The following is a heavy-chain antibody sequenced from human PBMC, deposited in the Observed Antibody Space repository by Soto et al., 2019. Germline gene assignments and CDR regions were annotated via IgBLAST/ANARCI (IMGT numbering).Heavy chain of an antibody. CDR2: IYHSGST. V-gene: IGHV4-30-2*01. Sequence: TLSLTCAVSGGSISSGGYSWSWIRQPPGKGLEWIGYIYHSGSTYYNPSLKSRVTISVDRSKNQFSLKLSSVTAADTAVYYCARGIYYYGSGTGYYYYYGMDVWGQGTTVTVSS. J-gene: IGHJ6*02. D-gene: IGHD3-10*01. CDR1: GGSISSGGYS. CDR3: ARGIYYYGSGTGYYYYYGMDV.